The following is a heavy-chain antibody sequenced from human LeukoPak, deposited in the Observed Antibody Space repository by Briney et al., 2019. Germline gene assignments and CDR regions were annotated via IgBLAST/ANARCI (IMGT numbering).Heavy chain of an antibody. CDR1: GFTFSSYW. CDR2: INSDGSST. V-gene: IGHV3-74*01. J-gene: IGHJ4*02. D-gene: IGHD3-10*01. CDR3: ARGFQAGGFDY. Sequence: GRSLRLSCAASGFTFSSYWMHWVRQAPGKGLVWVSRINSDGSSTSYADSVKGRFTISRDNAKNTLYLQMNSLRAEDTAVYYCARGFQAGGFDYWGQGTLVTVSS.